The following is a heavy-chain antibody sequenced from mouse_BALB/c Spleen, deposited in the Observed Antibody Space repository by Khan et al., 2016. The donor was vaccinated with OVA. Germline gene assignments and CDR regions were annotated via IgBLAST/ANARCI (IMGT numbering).Heavy chain of an antibody. CDR2: ISPGSGDT. D-gene: IGHD1-2*01. J-gene: IGHJ3*01. CDR3: ARRNYFGYTLAY. V-gene: IGHV1-77*01. CDR1: GYTFTDYY. Sequence: QVQLQQSGAELAKPGASVKLSCKASGYTFTDYYINWVKLRTGQGLEWIGEISPGSGDTYYNERFKGKATLTADKSSSTAYIQLSSLTSEASAVXFCARRNYFGYTLAYWGQGTLVTVSS.